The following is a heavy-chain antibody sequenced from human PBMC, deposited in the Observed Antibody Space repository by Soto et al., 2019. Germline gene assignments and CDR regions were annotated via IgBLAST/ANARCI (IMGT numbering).Heavy chain of an antibody. CDR3: AKTGPVTARIRFDY. CDR2: IDGRDGT. J-gene: IGHJ4*02. Sequence: EVRLLESGGGLVQPGGSLRLSCAGSGFTFRAYTMAWVRQAPGKGLEWVSGIDGRDGTYYADSVKGRFNISRDSSRNTLFLHMNSLRADDTAVYYCAKTGPVTARIRFDYWGQGALVTVSS. D-gene: IGHD4-17*01. CDR1: GFTFRAYT. V-gene: IGHV3-23*01.